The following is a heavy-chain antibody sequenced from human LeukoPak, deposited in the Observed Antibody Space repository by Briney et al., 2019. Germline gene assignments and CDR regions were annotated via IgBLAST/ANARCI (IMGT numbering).Heavy chain of an antibody. V-gene: IGHV3-73*01. CDR2: IRSKANSYAT. Sequence: GGSLRLSCAASGFTFSGSAMHWVRQASGKGLEWVGRIRSKANSYATAYAASAKGRFTISRDDSKNTAYLQMNSLKTEDTAVYYCATMYSNPGMDVWGQGTTVTVSS. J-gene: IGHJ6*02. CDR3: ATMYSNPGMDV. D-gene: IGHD4-11*01. CDR1: GFTFSGSA.